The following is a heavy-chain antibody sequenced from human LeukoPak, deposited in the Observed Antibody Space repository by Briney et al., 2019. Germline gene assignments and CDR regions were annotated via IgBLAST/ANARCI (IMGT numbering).Heavy chain of an antibody. CDR3: AREDGYNPSQGFDY. D-gene: IGHD5-24*01. CDR2: ISYGGSNK. Sequence: GGSLRLSCAASGFTFSNYGMHWVRQAPGKGLEWVAVISYGGSNKYYVDSVKGRFTISRDNSKNTLYLQMNSLRAEDTAIYYCAREDGYNPSQGFDYWGQGTLVTVSS. V-gene: IGHV3-30*03. J-gene: IGHJ4*02. CDR1: GFTFSNYG.